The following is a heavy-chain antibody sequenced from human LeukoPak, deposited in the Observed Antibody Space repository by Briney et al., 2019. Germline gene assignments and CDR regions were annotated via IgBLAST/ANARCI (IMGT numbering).Heavy chain of an antibody. CDR2: MNPNSGNT. Sequence: ASVKVSCKASGYTFTSYDINWVRQATGQGLEWMGWMNPNSGNTGYAQKFQGRVTITRNTSISTAYMELSSLRAEDTALYYCAKDMGSYGGSLGYWGQGTLVTVSS. V-gene: IGHV1-8*03. CDR3: AKDMGSYGGSLGY. J-gene: IGHJ4*02. CDR1: GYTFTSYD. D-gene: IGHD4-23*01.